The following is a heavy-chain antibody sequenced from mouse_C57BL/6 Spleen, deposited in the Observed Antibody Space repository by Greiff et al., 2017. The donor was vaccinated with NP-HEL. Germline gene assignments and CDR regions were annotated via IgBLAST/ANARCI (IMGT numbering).Heavy chain of an antibody. CDR2: INPNNGGT. D-gene: IGHD2-5*01. V-gene: IGHV1-18*01. CDR1: GYTFTDYN. Sequence: VQLQQSGPELVKPGASVKIPCKASGYTFTDYNMDWVKQSHGKSLEWIGDINPNNGGTIYNQKFKGKATLTVDKSSSTAYMELRSLTSEDTAVYYCARGAIVTTSYYFDYWGQGTTLTVSS. J-gene: IGHJ2*01. CDR3: ARGAIVTTSYYFDY.